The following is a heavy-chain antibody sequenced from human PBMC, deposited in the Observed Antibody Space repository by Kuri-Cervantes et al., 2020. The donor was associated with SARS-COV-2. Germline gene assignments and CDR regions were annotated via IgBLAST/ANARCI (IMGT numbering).Heavy chain of an antibody. CDR1: GFTFSSYG. D-gene: IGHD2-2*01. V-gene: IGHV3-30*03. Sequence: GGSLRLSCAASGFTFSSYGMHWVRQAPGKGLEWVAVISYDGSNKYYADSVKGRFTISRDNSKNTLYLQMNSLRAENTAVYYCARDSVVVVPAAMTLYYYYGMDVWGQGTTVTVSS. J-gene: IGHJ6*02. CDR2: ISYDGSNK. CDR3: ARDSVVVVPAAMTLYYYYGMDV.